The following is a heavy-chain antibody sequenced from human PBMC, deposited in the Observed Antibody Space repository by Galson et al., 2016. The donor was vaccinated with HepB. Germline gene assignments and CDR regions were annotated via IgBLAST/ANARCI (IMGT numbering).Heavy chain of an antibody. J-gene: IGHJ4*02. V-gene: IGHV3-11*06. D-gene: IGHD4-17*01. CDR3: ARAVSWDYGDYAGH. Sequence: SLRLSCAASGFTFSDSYMSWIRQAPGKGLEWVSYISSSSSYTNYADSVKDRFTISRDNAKNSLYLQMSSLRVEDTAVYYCARAVSWDYGDYAGHWGQGTLVTVSS. CDR1: GFTFSDSY. CDR2: ISSSSSYT.